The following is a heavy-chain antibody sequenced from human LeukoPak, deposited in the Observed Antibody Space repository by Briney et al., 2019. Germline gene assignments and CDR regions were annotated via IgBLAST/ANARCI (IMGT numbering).Heavy chain of an antibody. CDR2: INTNTGNP. Sequence: VASVKVSCKASGYTFTSYGISWVRQAPGQGLEWMGWINTNTGNPTYAQGFTGRFVFSLDTSVSTAYLQISSLKAEDTAVYYCARAPDYGDSKGGFGYWGQGTLVTVSS. CDR3: ARAPDYGDSKGGFGY. J-gene: IGHJ4*02. V-gene: IGHV7-4-1*02. CDR1: GYTFTSYG. D-gene: IGHD4-17*01.